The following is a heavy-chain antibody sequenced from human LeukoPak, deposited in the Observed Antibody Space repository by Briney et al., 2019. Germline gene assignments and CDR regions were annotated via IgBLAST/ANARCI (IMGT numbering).Heavy chain of an antibody. CDR1: GYTFTSYY. J-gene: IGHJ2*01. CDR3: ARHPGKVTNDWYFDL. D-gene: IGHD4-23*01. V-gene: IGHV1-2*02. CDR2: INPNSGGT. Sequence: ASVTVSCTSSGYTFTSYYMHWVRQAPGQGGEGMGWINPNSGGTNYAQKFQGRVTMTRDTSITTAYMELSRLSSDDTAVYYCARHPGKVTNDWYFDLWGRGTLVTVSS.